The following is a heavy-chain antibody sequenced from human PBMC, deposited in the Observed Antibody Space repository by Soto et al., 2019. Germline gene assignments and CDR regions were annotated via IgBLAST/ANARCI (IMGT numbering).Heavy chain of an antibody. Sequence: QVQLVQSGAEVKKPGASVKVSCKASGYTFTSYGISWVRQAPGQGLEWMGWISAYNGNTNYAQKLQGRVTMTPDTSTSTAYMELRSLRSDDTAVYYCARDHQAAWGYEPDLRGNWFDPWGQGTLVTVSS. CDR1: GYTFTSYG. D-gene: IGHD5-12*01. CDR2: ISAYNGNT. V-gene: IGHV1-18*01. CDR3: ARDHQAAWGYEPDLRGNWFDP. J-gene: IGHJ5*02.